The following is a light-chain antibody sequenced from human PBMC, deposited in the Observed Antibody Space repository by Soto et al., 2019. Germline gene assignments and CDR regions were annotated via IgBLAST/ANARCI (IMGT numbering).Light chain of an antibody. CDR1: SSNIGSHL. J-gene: IGLJ3*02. CDR2: TNN. Sequence: QSVLTQTPSVSGTPGQRVTIACSGSSSNIGSHLVNWYQQVPGTAPRLLIYTNNQRPSGVPDRFSHSKSGTSASLAISGLQSEDEDDYYCAALDGSLQSWVFGGGTKVTVL. V-gene: IGLV1-44*01. CDR3: AALDGSLQSWV.